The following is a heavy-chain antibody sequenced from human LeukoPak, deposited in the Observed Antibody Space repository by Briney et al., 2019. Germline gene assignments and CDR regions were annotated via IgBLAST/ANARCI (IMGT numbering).Heavy chain of an antibody. J-gene: IGHJ4*02. D-gene: IGHD2-21*02. CDR2: IYSVGST. CDR3: AGSLAYCGGDSRLGDY. V-gene: IGHV3-66*01. CDR1: GFTVSNNY. Sequence: GGSLRLSCAASGFTVSNNYMGWVRQAPAKGLEWVSVIYSVGSTYYADSVRGRFTISRGNSKNTLYLQMNSLRVEDTAVYYCAGSLAYCGGDSRLGDYWGQGTLVTVSS.